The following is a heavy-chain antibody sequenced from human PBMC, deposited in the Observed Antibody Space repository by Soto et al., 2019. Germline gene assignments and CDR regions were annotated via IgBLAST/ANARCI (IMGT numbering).Heavy chain of an antibody. J-gene: IGHJ4*02. V-gene: IGHV4-34*01. CDR1: GGSFSGYY. CDR3: ALYYYDSSGYSPLDY. CDR2: INHSGST. D-gene: IGHD3-22*01. Sequence: PSETLSLTCAVYGGSFSGYYWSWIRQPPGKGLEWIGEINHSGSTNYNPSLKSRVTISVDTSKNQFSLKLSSVTAADTAVYYCALYYYDSSGYSPLDYWGQGTLVTVSS.